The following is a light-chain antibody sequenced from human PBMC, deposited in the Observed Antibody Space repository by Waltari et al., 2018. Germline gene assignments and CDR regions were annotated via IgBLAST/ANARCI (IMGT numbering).Light chain of an antibody. CDR3: QAWDSSTKVV. J-gene: IGLJ2*01. Sequence: SYELTQPPSVSVSPGQTASITCSGDKLGAKYVSWYQQKPGQSPVLVIYHDSKRPSGIPERLSGSNSGNTATLTISWTQAMDEADYFCQAWDSSTKVVFGGGTKLTVL. CDR2: HDS. CDR1: KLGAKY. V-gene: IGLV3-1*01.